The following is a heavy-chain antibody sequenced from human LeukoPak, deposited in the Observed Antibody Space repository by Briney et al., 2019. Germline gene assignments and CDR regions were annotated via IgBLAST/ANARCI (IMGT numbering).Heavy chain of an antibody. CDR1: GYTFTSYD. Sequence: ASVKVSCKASGYTFTSYDINWVRHATGQGLEWMGWMNPNSDNTGYAQKVQGKVTMTMNTSISTAYMELSSLRAEDTAVYYCARGEMATTSFDYWGQGTLVTVSS. D-gene: IGHD5-24*01. J-gene: IGHJ4*02. CDR3: ARGEMATTSFDY. V-gene: IGHV1-8*01. CDR2: MNPNSDNT.